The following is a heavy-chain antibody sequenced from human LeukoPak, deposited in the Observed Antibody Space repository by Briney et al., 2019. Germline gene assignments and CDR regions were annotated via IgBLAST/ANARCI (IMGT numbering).Heavy chain of an antibody. CDR3: ATGKNYYDSSSYVPPFDY. V-gene: IGHV1-24*01. CDR2: FDPEDGET. CDR1: GYTLTELS. D-gene: IGHD3-22*01. J-gene: IGHJ4*02. Sequence: GASVKVSCKVSGYTLTELSMHWVRQAPGKGLEWMGGFDPEDGETIYAQKFQGRVTMTEDTSTDTAYMELSSLRSEDTAVYYCATGKNYYDSSSYVPPFDYWGQGTLVTVSS.